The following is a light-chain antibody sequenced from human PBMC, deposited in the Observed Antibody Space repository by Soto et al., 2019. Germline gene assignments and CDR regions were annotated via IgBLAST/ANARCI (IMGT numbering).Light chain of an antibody. CDR1: QRVSSN. CDR2: GAS. CDR3: QQYNNWPPIT. J-gene: IGKJ5*01. V-gene: IGKV3-15*01. Sequence: EIVMTQSPATLSVSPGERATLSCRARQRVSSNLAWYQQKPGQAPRLLIYGASTRATGIPAWFSGSGSGTELTLIISSLQSEGFEGYCCQQYNNWPPITFGPGTRLEIK.